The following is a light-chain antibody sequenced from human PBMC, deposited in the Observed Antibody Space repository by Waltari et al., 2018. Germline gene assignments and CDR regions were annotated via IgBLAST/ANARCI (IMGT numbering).Light chain of an antibody. CDR2: RNN. CDR3: APWDDSLSGPGV. V-gene: IGLV1-47*01. Sequence: QSVLTQPPSASGTPGQRVTISCSGSSSNIGSNYVYWYQQLPGTAPKLPIYRNNQRPSGVPDRFSGSKSGTSASLAISGLRSEDEADYYCAPWDDSLSGPGVFGGGTKLTVL. CDR1: SSNIGSNY. J-gene: IGLJ3*02.